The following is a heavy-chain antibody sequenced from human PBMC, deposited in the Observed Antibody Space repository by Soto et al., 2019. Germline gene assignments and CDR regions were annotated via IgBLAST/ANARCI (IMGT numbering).Heavy chain of an antibody. CDR2: IIPIFGTA. CDR3: ATPEDYYDSSGYWNFDY. CDR1: GGTFSSYA. Sequence: ASVKVSCKASGGTFSSYAISWVRQAPGQGLEWMGGIIPIFGTANYAQKFQGRVTITADESTSTAYMELSSLRSEDTAVYYCATPEDYYDSSGYWNFDYWGQGTLVTVSS. J-gene: IGHJ4*02. D-gene: IGHD3-22*01. V-gene: IGHV1-69*13.